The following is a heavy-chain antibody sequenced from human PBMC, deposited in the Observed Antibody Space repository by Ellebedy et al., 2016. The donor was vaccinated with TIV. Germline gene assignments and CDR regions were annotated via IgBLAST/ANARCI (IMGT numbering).Heavy chain of an antibody. V-gene: IGHV3-30*04. CDR2: ISYDGTYK. Sequence: GGSLRLSXAASGFTFSSYAIHWVRQAPGKGLEWVVVISYDGTYKYYADSVKGRFTISRDNAKNTLYLQMNSLRDEDTAVYYCAGGAGWLADYWGQGTLVTVSS. CDR1: GFTFSSYA. D-gene: IGHD6-19*01. J-gene: IGHJ4*02. CDR3: AGGAGWLADY.